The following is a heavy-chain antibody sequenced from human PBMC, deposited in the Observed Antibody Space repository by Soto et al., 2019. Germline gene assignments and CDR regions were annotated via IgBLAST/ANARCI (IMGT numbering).Heavy chain of an antibody. Sequence: EVQLVESGGGLVQPGGSLRLSCAASVTVSSNYMTWVRQAPGKGLEWVSVIYSAGSTFYADSVKGRFTISRDNSRDTLYLQMNGLRAEDTALYYCARDTVAVAGRDYWGQGTLVTVSS. D-gene: IGHD6-19*01. CDR1: VTVSSNY. V-gene: IGHV3-66*01. J-gene: IGHJ4*02. CDR3: ARDTVAVAGRDY. CDR2: IYSAGST.